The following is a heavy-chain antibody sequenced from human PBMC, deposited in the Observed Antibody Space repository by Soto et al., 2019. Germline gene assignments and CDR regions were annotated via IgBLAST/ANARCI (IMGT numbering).Heavy chain of an antibody. D-gene: IGHD6-6*01. CDR2: TSAYNGNT. CDR1: GYTFTSYG. CDR3: ARDRSDSTSYYYYMDV. Sequence: ASVKVSCKASGYTFTSYGIIWVRQAPGQGLEWMGWTSAYNGNTNYAQKLQGRVTMTTDTSTSTAYMELRSLRSDDTAVYYCARDRSDSTSYYYYMDVWGKGTTVTVSS. V-gene: IGHV1-18*01. J-gene: IGHJ6*03.